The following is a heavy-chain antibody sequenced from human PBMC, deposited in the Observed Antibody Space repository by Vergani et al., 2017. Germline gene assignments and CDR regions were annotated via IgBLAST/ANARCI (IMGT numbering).Heavy chain of an antibody. CDR2: IIPIFGTA. V-gene: IGHV1-69*01. D-gene: IGHD1-26*01. CDR1: GGTFSSYA. Sequence: QVQLVQSGAEVKKPGSSVQVSCKASGGTFSSYAISWVRPAPGQGLEWMGGIIPIFGTANYAQKFQGRVTITADESTSTAYMELSSLRSEDTAVYYCARDREGSSATRYYYYDYYMDVWGKGTTVTVSS. CDR3: ARDREGSSATRYYYYDYYMDV. J-gene: IGHJ6*03.